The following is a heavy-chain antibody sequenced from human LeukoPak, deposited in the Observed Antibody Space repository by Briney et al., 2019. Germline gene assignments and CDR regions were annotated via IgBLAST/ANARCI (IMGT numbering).Heavy chain of an antibody. CDR2: IHSGGST. J-gene: IGHJ4*02. CDR3: ARGPYSYGYATGRFDY. D-gene: IGHD5-18*01. V-gene: IGHV3-53*01. CDR1: GFTVSSNY. Sequence: PGGSLRLSCAASGFTVSSNYMSWVRQAPGKGLEWVSVIHSGGSTYYADSVKGRFTISRDNSKNTLYLQMNSLRAEDTAVYYCARGPYSYGYATGRFDYWGQGTLVTVSS.